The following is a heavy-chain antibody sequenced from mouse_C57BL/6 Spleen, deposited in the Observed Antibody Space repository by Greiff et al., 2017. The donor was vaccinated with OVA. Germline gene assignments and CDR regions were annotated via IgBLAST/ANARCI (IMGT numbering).Heavy chain of an antibody. Sequence: EVKVVESGGGLVKPGGSLKLSCAASGFTFSDYGMHWVRQAPEKGLEWVAYISSGSSTIYYADTVKGRFTISRDNAKNTLFLQMTSLRSEDTAMYYCARGDDYDNYAMDYWGQGTSVTVSS. CDR1: GFTFSDYG. V-gene: IGHV5-17*01. CDR2: ISSGSSTI. D-gene: IGHD2-4*01. J-gene: IGHJ4*01. CDR3: ARGDDYDNYAMDY.